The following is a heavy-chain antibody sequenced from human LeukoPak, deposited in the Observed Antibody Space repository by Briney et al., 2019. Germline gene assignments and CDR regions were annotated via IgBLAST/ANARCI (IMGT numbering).Heavy chain of an antibody. D-gene: IGHD6-19*01. Sequence: GGSLRLSCAASGFTVSSNYMSWVRQAPGKGLEWVSAIYSGGSTYYADSVKGRFTISRDNSKNTLYLQMNSLRAEGTAVYYCARDIAVAGSWNIWGQGTMVTVSS. J-gene: IGHJ3*02. V-gene: IGHV3-53*01. CDR3: ARDIAVAGSWNI. CDR1: GFTVSSNY. CDR2: IYSGGST.